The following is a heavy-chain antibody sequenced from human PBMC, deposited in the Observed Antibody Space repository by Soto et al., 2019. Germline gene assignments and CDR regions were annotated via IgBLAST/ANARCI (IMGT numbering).Heavy chain of an antibody. CDR1: GFTFSSYW. CDR2: INSDGSST. V-gene: IGHV3-74*01. J-gene: IGHJ6*02. CDR3: AKFTGYCSGGSCYFDYYYGMDV. Sequence: GSLRLSCAASGFTFSSYWMHWVRQAPGKGLVWVSRINSDGSSTSYADSVKGRFTISRDNAKNTLYLQMNSLRAEDTAVYYCAKFTGYCSGGSCYFDYYYGMDVWGQGTTVTVSS. D-gene: IGHD2-15*01.